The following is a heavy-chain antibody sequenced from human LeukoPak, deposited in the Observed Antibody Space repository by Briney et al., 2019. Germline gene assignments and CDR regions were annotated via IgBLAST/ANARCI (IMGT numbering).Heavy chain of an antibody. CDR3: AKGGQSWLPYFDY. Sequence: GRSLRLSCAASGFTFSSYGMHWVRQAPGKGLEWVAVIWYDGSSKYYADSVKGRFTISRDNSKNTLYLQMNSLRAEDTAVYYCAKGGQSWLPYFDYWGQGTLVTVSS. V-gene: IGHV3-33*06. D-gene: IGHD5-24*01. CDR1: GFTFSSYG. CDR2: IWYDGSSK. J-gene: IGHJ4*02.